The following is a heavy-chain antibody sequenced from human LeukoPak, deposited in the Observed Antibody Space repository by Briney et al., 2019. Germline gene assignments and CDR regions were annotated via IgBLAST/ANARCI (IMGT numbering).Heavy chain of an antibody. J-gene: IGHJ4*02. CDR3: ASLDY. CDR2: INSDGSST. V-gene: IGHV3-74*01. Sequence: QPGGSLRLSCAASGFTFSIYWVHWDRQAPGKGLVWVSSINSDGSSTSYADSVKGRFTISRDNAKNTLYLQMNTLRAEDTAVYYCASLDYWGQGTPVTVSS. CDR1: GFTFSIYW.